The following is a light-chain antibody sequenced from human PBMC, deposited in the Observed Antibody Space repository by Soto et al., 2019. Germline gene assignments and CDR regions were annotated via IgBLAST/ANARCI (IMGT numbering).Light chain of an antibody. Sequence: EIVLTQSPGTLSLSPGERVTLSCRASQSISSNYLAWYQQSPGQAPRLLIYGASSRAAGIPDRFSGSGSGTDFTLTISRLEPEDFAVYYCQQYGTSPWTFGQGTKVEIK. J-gene: IGKJ1*01. CDR3: QQYGTSPWT. CDR2: GAS. CDR1: QSISSNY. V-gene: IGKV3-20*01.